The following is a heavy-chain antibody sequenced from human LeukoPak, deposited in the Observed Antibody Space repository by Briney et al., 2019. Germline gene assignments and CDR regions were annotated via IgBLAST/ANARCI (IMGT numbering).Heavy chain of an antibody. CDR3: ARDLGPSYSEYDWRGIFDY. CDR2: ISTRGSTI. Sequence: PGGSLRLSCAASGFTFSIYSMNWVRQAPGKGLEWVSYISTRGSTIYYADSVKGRFTISRDNAKNSLYLQMSSLRAEDTAVYYCARDLGPSYSEYDWRGIFDYWGQGTLVTFSS. D-gene: IGHD5-12*01. CDR1: GFTFSIYS. V-gene: IGHV3-48*04. J-gene: IGHJ4*02.